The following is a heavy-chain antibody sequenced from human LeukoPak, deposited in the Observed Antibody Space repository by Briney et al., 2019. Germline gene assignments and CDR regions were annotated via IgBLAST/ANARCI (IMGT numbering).Heavy chain of an antibody. CDR1: GYTFTSYD. CDR3: ARDPLGCSGGSCLGFDY. CDR2: MNPNSGNT. V-gene: IGHV1-8*02. D-gene: IGHD2-15*01. Sequence: ASVKVSCKASGYTFTSYDINWVRQATGQGLEWMGWMNPNSGNTGYAQKFQGRVTMTRDMSTSTVYMELSSLRSEDTAVYYCARDPLGCSGGSCLGFDYWGQGTLVTVSS. J-gene: IGHJ4*02.